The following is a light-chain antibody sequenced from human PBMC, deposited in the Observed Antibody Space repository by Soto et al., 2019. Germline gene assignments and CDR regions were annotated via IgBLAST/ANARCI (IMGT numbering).Light chain of an antibody. J-gene: IGKJ3*01. V-gene: IGKV3-20*01. CDR3: QQYGSSPFT. CDR1: QSVSSPY. CDR2: GAS. Sequence: EVVLTQSPVTLSLSPGERATLSCRASQSVSSPYLAWYQQKPGQPPRLLLYGASSRATDIPDRFIGSGSGTEFTLTIARLAPEDFAMYYCQQYGSSPFTFGPGTKVDI.